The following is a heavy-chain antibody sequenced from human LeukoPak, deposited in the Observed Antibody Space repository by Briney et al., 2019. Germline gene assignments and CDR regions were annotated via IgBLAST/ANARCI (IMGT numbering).Heavy chain of an antibody. CDR2: LNPNSGNT. V-gene: IGHV1-8*01. CDR3: ARGPTLTGSYNFDY. Sequence: GASVKVSCKASGYTFTSYDINWVRQATGQGLEWMGWLNPNSGNTGYAQKFQARVSMTRNTSISTAYMELSSLKSEDTAVYYCARGPTLTGSYNFDYWGQGTLVTVSS. J-gene: IGHJ4*02. D-gene: IGHD1-26*01. CDR1: GYTFTSYD.